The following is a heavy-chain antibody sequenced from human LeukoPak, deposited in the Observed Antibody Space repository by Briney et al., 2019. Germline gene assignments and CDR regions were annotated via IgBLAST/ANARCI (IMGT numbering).Heavy chain of an antibody. CDR1: GYTFTQYY. Sequence: ASVKVSCKTSGYTFTQYYLHWVRQAPGQGLKWMGWINPDNGDTHYAQRFMGRVTMTRDTSISAAYLELSRLRSDDTAIYYCATYRQVLLPFESWGQGTLVTVSS. V-gene: IGHV1-2*02. D-gene: IGHD2-8*02. J-gene: IGHJ4*02. CDR2: INPDNGDT. CDR3: ATYRQVLLPFES.